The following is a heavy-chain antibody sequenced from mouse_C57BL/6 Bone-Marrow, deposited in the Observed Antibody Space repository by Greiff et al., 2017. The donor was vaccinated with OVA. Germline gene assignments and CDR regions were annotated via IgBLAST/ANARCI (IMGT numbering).Heavy chain of an antibody. V-gene: IGHV1-80*01. D-gene: IGHD2-4*01. CDR2: IYPGDGDT. CDR1: GYAFSSYW. Sequence: QVQLQQSGAELVKPGASVKISCKASGYAFSSYWMNWVKQRPGKGLEWIGQIYPGDGDTNYNGKFKGKATLTADKSSSTAYMQLSSLTSEDSAVYFCARADYDVDWFAYWGQGTLVTVSA. J-gene: IGHJ3*01. CDR3: ARADYDVDWFAY.